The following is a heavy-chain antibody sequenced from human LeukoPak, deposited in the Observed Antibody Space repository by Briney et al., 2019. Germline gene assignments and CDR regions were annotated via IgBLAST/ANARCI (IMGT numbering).Heavy chain of an antibody. CDR2: FDYSGST. Sequence: SETLSLTCTVSGGSISSRPYYWGWIRQPPGKGLEWLGSFDYSGSTYYKPSLKSRVTISVDTSKNQFSLKLSSVTVADTAVYYCARLVVSSWYHEVLLGRDYWGQGTLVTVSS. CDR3: ARLVVSSWYHEVLLGRDY. CDR1: GGSISSRPYY. V-gene: IGHV4-39*01. D-gene: IGHD6-13*01. J-gene: IGHJ4*02.